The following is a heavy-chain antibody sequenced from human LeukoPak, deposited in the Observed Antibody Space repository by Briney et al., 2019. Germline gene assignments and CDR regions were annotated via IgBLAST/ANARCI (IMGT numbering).Heavy chain of an antibody. D-gene: IGHD3-16*01. V-gene: IGHV3-21*01. CDR1: GFTFSNEI. J-gene: IGHJ4*02. CDR2: ISTSSSYI. Sequence: GGSLRLSCTASGFTFSNEIMNWVRQAPGRGLEGVSSISTSSSYIYYADSVKGRFTISRDNAKNSLYLQMDSLRAEDTAVYYCAKYEGGPGFDYWGQGTLVTVSS. CDR3: AKYEGGPGFDY.